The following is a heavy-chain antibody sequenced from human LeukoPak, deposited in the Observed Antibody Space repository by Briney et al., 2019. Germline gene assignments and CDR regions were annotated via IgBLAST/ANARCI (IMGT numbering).Heavy chain of an antibody. J-gene: IGHJ4*02. D-gene: IGHD1-1*01. CDR2: MNPNSGNT. CDR3: AKAETMTQRGYFDY. CDR1: GYTFTSYD. Sequence: GASVKVSCKASGYTFTSYDINWVRQATGQGLEWMGWMNPNSGNTGYAQKFQGRVTMTRNTSISTAYMELSSLRSEDTAVYYCAKAETMTQRGYFDYWGQGTLVTVSS. V-gene: IGHV1-8*01.